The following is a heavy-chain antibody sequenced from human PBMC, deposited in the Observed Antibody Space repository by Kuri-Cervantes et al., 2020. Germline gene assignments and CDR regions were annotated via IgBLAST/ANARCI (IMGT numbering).Heavy chain of an antibody. Sequence: GGSLRLSCAASGFTFDDYAMHWVRQAPGKGLEWVSGISWNSGSIGYADSVKGRFTISRDNAKNSLYLQMNSLRAEDTAVYYCAKDRNDVIYFDYWGQGTLVTVSS. V-gene: IGHV3-9*01. D-gene: IGHD2/OR15-2a*01. CDR1: GFTFDDYA. J-gene: IGHJ4*02. CDR3: AKDRNDVIYFDY. CDR2: ISWNSGSI.